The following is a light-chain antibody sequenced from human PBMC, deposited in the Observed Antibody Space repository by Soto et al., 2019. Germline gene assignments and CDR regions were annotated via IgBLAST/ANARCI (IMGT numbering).Light chain of an antibody. Sequence: DIQMTESPSSLSASVGDRVTITCRASQSITSYLNWYQQKPGKAPKLMIYAASSLQSGVPSRVSGSGSGTDFTLTISSLQPEDFETYYCQQSYSTPPTFGQGTRLEIK. CDR2: AAS. CDR3: QQSYSTPPT. V-gene: IGKV1-39*01. CDR1: QSITSY. J-gene: IGKJ5*01.